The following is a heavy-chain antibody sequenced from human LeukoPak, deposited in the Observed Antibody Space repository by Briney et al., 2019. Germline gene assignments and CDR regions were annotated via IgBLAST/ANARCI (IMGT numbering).Heavy chain of an antibody. CDR2: ISGGGGDT. CDR1: GFTFKNYD. J-gene: IGHJ5*02. V-gene: IGHV3-23*01. CDR3: AKDRRVFAFP. Sequence: GGSLRLSCAASGFTFKNYDMSWVRQAPGKGLEWVSVISGGGGDTYYADSVKGRFTISRDNSKNTLYLQMNSLRAEDTAVYYCAKDRRVFAFPWGQGTLVTVPS.